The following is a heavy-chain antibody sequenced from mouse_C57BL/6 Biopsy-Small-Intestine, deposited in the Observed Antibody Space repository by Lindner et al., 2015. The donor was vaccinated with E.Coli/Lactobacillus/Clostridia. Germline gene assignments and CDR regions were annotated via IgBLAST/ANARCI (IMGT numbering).Heavy chain of an antibody. CDR2: IIPGSGSS. J-gene: IGHJ2*01. D-gene: IGHD2-12*01. V-gene: IGHV1-9*01. CDR3: ARRFQSYSLDY. Sequence: VQLQESGAELMKPGASVKLSCKATGYTFTGYWIEWVKQRPGHGHEWIGEIIPGSGSSNYNEKFKRKATLTADTSSNTAYMQLSSLTTEDSAMYYCARRFQSYSLDYWGQGTTLTVSS. CDR1: GYTFTGYW.